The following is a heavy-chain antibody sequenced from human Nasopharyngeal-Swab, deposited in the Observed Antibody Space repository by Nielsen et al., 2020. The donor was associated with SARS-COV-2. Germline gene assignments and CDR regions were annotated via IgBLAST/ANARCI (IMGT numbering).Heavy chain of an antibody. V-gene: IGHV1-69*13. J-gene: IGHJ5*02. CDR1: GGTFSSYA. CDR2: IIPIFGTA. Sequence: SVKVSCKASGGTFSSYAISWVRQAPGQGLEWMGGIIPIFGTANYAQKFQGRVTITADGSTSTAYMELSSLRSEDTAAYYCARIAVHHNWFDPWGQGTLVTVSS. D-gene: IGHD1-1*01. CDR3: ARIAVHHNWFDP.